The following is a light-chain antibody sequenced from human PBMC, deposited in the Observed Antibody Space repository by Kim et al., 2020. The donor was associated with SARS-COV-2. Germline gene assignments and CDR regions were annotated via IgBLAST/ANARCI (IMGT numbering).Light chain of an antibody. Sequence: VKLTGTLSSGHSSYAIAWHQQQPEKGPRYLMKLNSDGSHSKGDGIPDRFSGSSSGAERYLTISSLQSEDEADYYCQTWGTGIHVVFGGGTQLTVL. CDR1: SGHSSYA. J-gene: IGLJ2*01. CDR2: LNSDGSH. V-gene: IGLV4-69*01. CDR3: QTWGTGIHVV.